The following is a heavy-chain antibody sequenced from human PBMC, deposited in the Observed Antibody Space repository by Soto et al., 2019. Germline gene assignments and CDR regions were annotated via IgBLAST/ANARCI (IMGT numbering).Heavy chain of an antibody. Sequence: QVQLVQSGAEVKKPGASVKVSCTTSGYTFTGYGINWVRQAPGHGLEWMGWISVFNGNTKYGQNIQDRVIMTTDTSTSTASMELRSLRSDDTAVYFCGRDGSGGIIDSWGQGTMLIVSS. CDR2: ISVFNGNT. CDR1: GYTFTGYG. D-gene: IGHD2-15*01. J-gene: IGHJ3*01. CDR3: GRDGSGGIIDS. V-gene: IGHV1-18*01.